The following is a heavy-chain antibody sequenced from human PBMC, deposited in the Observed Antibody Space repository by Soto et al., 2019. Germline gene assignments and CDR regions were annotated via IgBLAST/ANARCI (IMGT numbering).Heavy chain of an antibody. Sequence: KTSEALSLTCAFFIASLGDHYWAWIRQSPDKGLDSTGEVHPSGSTDYNPSLKSRLTLSLDTSKNQFSLKVASVTAADTAVYFCARGKPSGYRFGPRNFFYYGLDVWGPGTTVTVSS. CDR3: ARGKPSGYRFGPRNFFYYGLDV. CDR2: VHPSGST. J-gene: IGHJ6*01. CDR1: IASLGDHY. V-gene: IGHV4-34*01. D-gene: IGHD5-18*01.